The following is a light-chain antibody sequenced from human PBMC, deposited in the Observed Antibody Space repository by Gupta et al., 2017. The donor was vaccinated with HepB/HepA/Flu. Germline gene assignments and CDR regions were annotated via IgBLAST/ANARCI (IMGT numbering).Light chain of an antibody. J-gene: IGLJ3*02. CDR2: GTI. Sequence: QSVLTQPPSVSGAPGQRVTISCTGSSSNIGAGFHVHWYQQLPGTAPKLLIYGTINRPSGVPDRFSGSKSGTLASLAITGLQAEDEADYYCQSYDSSLIGWVFGGGTKLTVL. CDR3: QSYDSSLIGWV. V-gene: IGLV1-40*01. CDR1: SSNIGAGFH.